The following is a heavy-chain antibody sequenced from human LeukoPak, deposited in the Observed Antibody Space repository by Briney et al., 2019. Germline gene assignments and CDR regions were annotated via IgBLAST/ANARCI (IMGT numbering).Heavy chain of an antibody. V-gene: IGHV3-30-3*01. CDR3: QVGQDGSGSYYHPDY. CDR1: GFTFSSYA. D-gene: IGHD3-10*01. CDR2: ISYDGSNK. J-gene: IGHJ4*02. Sequence: PGGSLRLSCAASGFTFSSYAMHWVRQAPGKGLEWVAVISYDGSNKYYADSVKGRFTISRDNSKNTLYLQMNSLRAEDTAVYYCQVGQDGSGSYYHPDYWGQGTLVTVSS.